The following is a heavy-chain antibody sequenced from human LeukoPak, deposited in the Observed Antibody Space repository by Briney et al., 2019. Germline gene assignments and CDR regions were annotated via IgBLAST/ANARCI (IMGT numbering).Heavy chain of an antibody. CDR1: GFTFSSYW. CDR3: ARDSLMAEGLFDY. J-gene: IGHJ4*02. V-gene: IGHV3-7*01. D-gene: IGHD5-24*01. CDR2: IKQDGSEK. Sequence: GGSLRLSCAASGFTFSSYWMSWVRQAPGKGLEWVANIKQDGSEKYYVDSVKGRFTISRDNAKNSLYLQMNSLRAEDTAVYYCARDSLMAEGLFDYWGQGTLVTVSS.